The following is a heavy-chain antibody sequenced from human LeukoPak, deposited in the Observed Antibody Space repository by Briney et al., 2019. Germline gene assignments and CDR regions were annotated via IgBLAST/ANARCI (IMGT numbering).Heavy chain of an antibody. D-gene: IGHD2-2*01. Sequence: SQTLSLTCTVSGGSISSGDFYWSWIRQPPGKGLEWIGYIYYSGSTYYNPSLESRVTISVDTSKNQFSLKLSSVTAADTAVYYCAREVIPNGFDYWGQGTLVTVSS. J-gene: IGHJ4*02. CDR1: GGSISSGDFY. CDR3: AREVIPNGFDY. V-gene: IGHV4-30-4*01. CDR2: IYYSGST.